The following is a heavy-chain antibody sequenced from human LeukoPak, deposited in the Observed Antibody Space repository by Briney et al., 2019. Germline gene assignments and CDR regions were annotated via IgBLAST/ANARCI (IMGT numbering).Heavy chain of an antibody. CDR3: ARQEKGIFET. J-gene: IGHJ5*02. CDR2: IYYSGST. CDR1: GGSISSYY. Sequence: SETLSLTCTVSGGSISSYYWSWIRQPPGKGLEWIGYIYYSGSTNYNPSLKSRVTISVDTSKNQFSLKLSSVTAADTALYYCARQEKGIFETWGQGVLVTVSS. V-gene: IGHV4-59*08.